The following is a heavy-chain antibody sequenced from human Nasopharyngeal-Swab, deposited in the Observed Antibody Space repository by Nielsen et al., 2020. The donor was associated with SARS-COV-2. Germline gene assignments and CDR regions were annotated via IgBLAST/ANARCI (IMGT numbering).Heavy chain of an antibody. Sequence: WIRQHPGKGLEWIAEINHSGSTNYNPSLKSRVTISVDTSKNQFSLKLSSVTAADTAVYYCARGLSGIVPSPILGLGPYYSYYYMDVWGKGTTVTVSS. D-gene: IGHD2-2*01. V-gene: IGHV4-34*01. J-gene: IGHJ6*03. CDR3: ARGLSGIVPSPILGLGPYYSYYYMDV. CDR2: INHSGST.